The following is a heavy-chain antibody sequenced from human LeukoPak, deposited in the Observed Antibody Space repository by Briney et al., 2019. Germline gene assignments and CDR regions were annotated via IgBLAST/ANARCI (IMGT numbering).Heavy chain of an antibody. Sequence: SETLSLTCAVYGGSFSGYYWSWIRQPPGKGLEWIGEINHSGSTNYNPPLKSRVTISVDTSKNQFSLKLSSVTAADTAVYYCASSVYSNYYYYMDVWGKGTTVTVSS. CDR1: GGSFSGYY. V-gene: IGHV4-34*01. D-gene: IGHD4-11*01. CDR2: INHSGST. J-gene: IGHJ6*03. CDR3: ASSVYSNYYYYMDV.